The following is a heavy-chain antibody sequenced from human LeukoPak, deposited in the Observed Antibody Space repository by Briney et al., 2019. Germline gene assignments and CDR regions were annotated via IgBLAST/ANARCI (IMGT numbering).Heavy chain of an antibody. J-gene: IGHJ6*02. Sequence: GGSLRLSCAASGFTFSSYSMNWARQAPGKGLEWVSSISSSSSYIYYADSVKGRFTISRDNAKNSLYLQMNSLRAEDTAVYYCARDLHLYYYGMDVWGQGTTVTVSS. V-gene: IGHV3-21*01. CDR2: ISSSSSYI. CDR3: ARDLHLYYYGMDV. CDR1: GFTFSSYS.